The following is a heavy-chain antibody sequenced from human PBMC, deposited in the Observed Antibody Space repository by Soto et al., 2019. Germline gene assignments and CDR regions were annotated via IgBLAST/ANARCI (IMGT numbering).Heavy chain of an antibody. D-gene: IGHD5-12*01. CDR1: GFTFSSYA. CDR3: AKDSPRDGYNYGWAPFDY. V-gene: IGHV3-23*01. CDR2: ISGSGGST. J-gene: IGHJ4*02. Sequence: EVQLLESGGGLVQPGGSLRLSCAASGFTFSSYAMSWVRQAPGKGLEWVSAISGSGGSTYYADSVKGRFTISRDNSKNTLYLQMNSLRAEDTAVYYCAKDSPRDGYNYGWAPFDYWGQGTLVTVSS.